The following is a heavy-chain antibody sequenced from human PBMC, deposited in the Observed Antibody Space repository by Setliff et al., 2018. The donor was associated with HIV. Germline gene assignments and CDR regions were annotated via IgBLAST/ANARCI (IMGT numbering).Heavy chain of an antibody. V-gene: IGHV3-48*01. Sequence: GGSLRLSCALSGFSFNKAWMNWVRQAPGKGLEWISYISSRSQTIYYADSVKGRFTISRHNAKNSLYLQMNSLRAEDTAVYYCANKPESLNPFEVWGQGTVVTVSS. CDR1: GFSFNKAW. CDR2: ISSRSQTI. J-gene: IGHJ3*01. CDR3: ANKPESLNPFEV.